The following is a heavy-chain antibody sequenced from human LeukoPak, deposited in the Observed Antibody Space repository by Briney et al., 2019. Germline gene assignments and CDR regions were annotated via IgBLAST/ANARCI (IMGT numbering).Heavy chain of an antibody. CDR1: GFTFSSYS. D-gene: IGHD2-15*01. Sequence: GGSLRLSCAASGFTFSSYSMSWVRQAPGKGLEWVSYISSSSSTIYYADSVKGRFTISRDNAKNSLYLQMNSLRAEDTAVYYCVGSGGRGQNWFDPWGQGTLVTVSS. CDR3: VGSGGRGQNWFDP. CDR2: ISSSSSTI. J-gene: IGHJ5*02. V-gene: IGHV3-48*01.